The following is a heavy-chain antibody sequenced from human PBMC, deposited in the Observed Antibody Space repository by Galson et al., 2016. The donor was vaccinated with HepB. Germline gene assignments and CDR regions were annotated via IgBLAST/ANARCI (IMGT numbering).Heavy chain of an antibody. V-gene: IGHV6-1*01. J-gene: IGHJ4*02. CDR3: ARDAPGSSYFDY. Sequence: CAISGDSVSRDVGVWNWIRQSPSRGLEWLGRTYYRSHWYYDYAVAVKTRLVINPDTSRNQFSLRLSSVTPDDTAVYWCARDAPGSSYFDYWSQGTLVTVSS. D-gene: IGHD1-14*01. CDR2: TYYRSHWYY. CDR1: GDSVSRDVGV.